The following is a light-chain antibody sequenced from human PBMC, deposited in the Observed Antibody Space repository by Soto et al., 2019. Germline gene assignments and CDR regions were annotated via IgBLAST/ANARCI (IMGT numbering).Light chain of an antibody. CDR2: DVS. CDR3: SSYTTSITYV. Sequence: QLVLTQPASVSGSPGQSITVSCTGTSSDVGAYNHVSWFQQHPGKAPELMIYDVSNRPSGVSNRFSGSKSGNTASLTISGLQAEDEADYYCSSYTTSITYVFGTGTKLTVL. CDR1: SSDVGAYNH. V-gene: IGLV2-14*01. J-gene: IGLJ1*01.